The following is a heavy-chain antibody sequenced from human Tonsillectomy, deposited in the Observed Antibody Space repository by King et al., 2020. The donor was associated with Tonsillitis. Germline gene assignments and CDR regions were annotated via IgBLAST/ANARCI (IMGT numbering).Heavy chain of an antibody. CDR3: ARPAGYCSSTSAGCYFEY. CDR1: GYSFTSYW. V-gene: IGHV5-51*01. Sequence: VQLVESGAEVKKPGESLKISCKGSGYSFTSYWIGWVRQMPGKGLEWMGIIYPGDSDTRYSPSFQGHVTFSADKSISTAYLQWSSLKASDTAMYYCARPAGYCSSTSAGCYFEYWGQGTLVTVSS. J-gene: IGHJ4*02. CDR2: IYPGDSDT. D-gene: IGHD2-2*01.